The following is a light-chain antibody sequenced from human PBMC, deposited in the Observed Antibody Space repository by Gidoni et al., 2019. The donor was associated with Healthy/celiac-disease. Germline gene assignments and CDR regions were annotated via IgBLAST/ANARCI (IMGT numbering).Light chain of an antibody. J-gene: IGLJ1*01. CDR1: SSDVGGYNY. Sequence: QSALTQPPSASGSPGQSVTISCTGTSSDVGGYNYVSWYQQHPGKVPKLMIYEVNKRPSGVPDRFSGSKSGNTASLTVSGLQAEDEADYYCSSYAGTNFYVFGTGTKVTGL. V-gene: IGLV2-8*01. CDR2: EVN. CDR3: SSYAGTNFYV.